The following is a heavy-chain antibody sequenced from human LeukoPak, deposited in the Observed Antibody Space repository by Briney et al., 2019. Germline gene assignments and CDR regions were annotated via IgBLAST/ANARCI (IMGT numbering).Heavy chain of an antibody. J-gene: IGHJ5*02. CDR3: ARHRFYGSGSTNWFDP. CDR1: GASISSSTYY. D-gene: IGHD3-10*01. V-gene: IGHV4-39*01. Sequence: PSETLSLTCAVSGASISSSTYYWAWIRQPPGKGREWIGNIYDSGSTYYNPSLKSRVTISVDTSKNQFFLKLSSVTAADTALYYCARHRFYGSGSTNWFDPWGQGTLVSVSS. CDR2: IYDSGST.